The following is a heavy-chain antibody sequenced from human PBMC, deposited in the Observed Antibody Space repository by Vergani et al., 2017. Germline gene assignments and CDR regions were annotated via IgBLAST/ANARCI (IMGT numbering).Heavy chain of an antibody. CDR1: GASVNSYY. CDR3: ARSRICYGAGSPDY. CDR2: VSFRGDT. Sequence: QVKLQESGPGLVKPSETLSLTCTVSGASVNSYYWSWIRQPPGKGLEWMGYVSFRGDTLDDPTVKDCMTISLNTSSNQFSLYLTSVTAAATAVYYCARSRICYGAGSPDYWGQGNLVTVSS. D-gene: IGHD3-10*01. J-gene: IGHJ4*02. V-gene: IGHV4-59*02.